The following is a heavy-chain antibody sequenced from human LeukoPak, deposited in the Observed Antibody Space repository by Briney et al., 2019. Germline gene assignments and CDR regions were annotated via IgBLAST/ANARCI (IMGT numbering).Heavy chain of an antibody. CDR3: AKDQSGVLTSMQELDY. D-gene: IGHD2-21*02. V-gene: IGHV3-30*18. Sequence: GGSLRLSCAASGFAFSDYGIHWVRQAPRKGLEWVAVISYDGVMEYYADSVKGRFTISRDNSKNTVFLQMNSLRAEDTALYYCAKDQSGVLTSMQELDYWGQGTLVAVSS. J-gene: IGHJ4*02. CDR2: ISYDGVME. CDR1: GFAFSDYG.